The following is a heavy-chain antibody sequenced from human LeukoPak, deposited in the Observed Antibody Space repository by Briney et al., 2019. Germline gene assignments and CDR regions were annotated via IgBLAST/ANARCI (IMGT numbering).Heavy chain of an antibody. Sequence: ASVKVSCKASGYTFTSYYMHWVRQAPGQGLEWMGIINPSGGSTSYAQEFQGRVTMTRDTSTSTVYMELSSLRSEDTAVYYCARNGPRGGGRTQEVDIWGQGTMVTVSS. V-gene: IGHV1-46*01. J-gene: IGHJ3*02. D-gene: IGHD2-8*01. CDR1: GYTFTSYY. CDR2: INPSGGST. CDR3: ARNGPRGGGRTQEVDI.